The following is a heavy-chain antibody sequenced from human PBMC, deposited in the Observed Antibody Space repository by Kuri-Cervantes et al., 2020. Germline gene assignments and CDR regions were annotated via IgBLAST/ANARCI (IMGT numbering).Heavy chain of an antibody. Sequence: SETLSLTCTVSGGSISNFYWSWIRQAPGKGLEWIGNVYYNGNTKYNPSLRSRVTISVDTSKNQFSLKLSSVTAADTAVYYCAKNPLHRCYNGSRGYFPEWFDPWGQGTLVTVSS. D-gene: IGHD3-22*01. CDR2: VYYNGNT. J-gene: IGHJ5*02. CDR1: GGSISNFY. V-gene: IGHV4-59*08. CDR3: AKNPLHRCYNGSRGYFPEWFDP.